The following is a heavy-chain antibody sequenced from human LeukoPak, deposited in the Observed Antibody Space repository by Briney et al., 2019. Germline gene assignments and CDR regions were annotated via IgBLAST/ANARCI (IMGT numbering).Heavy chain of an antibody. D-gene: IGHD5-24*01. CDR1: GFTFSAYS. Sequence: QPGGSLRLSCAASGFTFSAYSMNWVRQAPGKGLEWVSYISSSTSTMYYADSVKGRFTISRDNSKNTLYLQMNSLRAEDTAVYYCAKERLVEMATIMDYWGQGTLVTVSS. J-gene: IGHJ4*02. CDR3: AKERLVEMATIMDY. V-gene: IGHV3-48*01. CDR2: ISSSTSTM.